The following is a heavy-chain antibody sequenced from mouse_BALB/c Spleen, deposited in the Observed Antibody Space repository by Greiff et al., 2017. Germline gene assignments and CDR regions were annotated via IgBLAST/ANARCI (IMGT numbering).Heavy chain of an antibody. Sequence: QVQLQQPGAELVKPGASVKMSCKASGYTFTSYNMPWVKQTPGQGLEWIGAIYPGNGDTSYNQKFKGKATLTADKSSSTAYMQLSSLTSEDSAVYYCNALRYDYAMDYWGQGTSVTVSS. CDR1: GYTFTSYN. CDR3: NALRYDYAMDY. V-gene: IGHV1-12*01. J-gene: IGHJ4*01. CDR2: IYPGNGDT. D-gene: IGHD2-14*01.